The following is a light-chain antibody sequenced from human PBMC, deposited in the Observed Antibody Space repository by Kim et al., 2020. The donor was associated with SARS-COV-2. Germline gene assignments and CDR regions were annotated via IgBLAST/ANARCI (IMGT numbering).Light chain of an antibody. J-gene: IGLJ1*01. V-gene: IGLV3-19*01. Sequence: SSELTQDPAVSVALGQTVRITCQGDSLRSYYASWYQQKPGQAPVLVIYGKNNRPSGSPDRFSGSSSGNTASLTITGAQAEDEADYSCNSRDSSGNHIFGTGTKVTVL. CDR2: GKN. CDR3: NSRDSSGNHI. CDR1: SLRSYY.